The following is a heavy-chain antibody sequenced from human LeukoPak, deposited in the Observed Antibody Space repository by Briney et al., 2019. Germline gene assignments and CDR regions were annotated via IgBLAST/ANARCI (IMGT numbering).Heavy chain of an antibody. J-gene: IGHJ4*02. CDR3: ARNDFWSGYYVID. V-gene: IGHV3-11*01. CDR1: GFTFSDYY. CDR2: ISSSGSTI. Sequence: GGSLRLSCAASGFTFSDYYMSWIRQAPGKGLEWVSYISSSGSTIYYADSVKGRFTISRDNAKNSLHLQMNSLRAEDTALYYCARNDFWSGYYVIDWGQGTLVTVSS. D-gene: IGHD3-3*01.